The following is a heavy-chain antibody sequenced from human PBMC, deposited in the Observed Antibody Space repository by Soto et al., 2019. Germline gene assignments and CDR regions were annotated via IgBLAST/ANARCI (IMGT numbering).Heavy chain of an antibody. V-gene: IGHV3-11*06. D-gene: IGHD3-10*01. CDR3: ARDSTGSGLDYGMDV. Sequence: QVQLVESGGGLVKPGGSLRLSCAASGFTFNDHYMTWLRQAPGKGLEWVSFISSDSIYTNSADSVKGRFTISRDNAKNLLYLKMSSLRVEDTAVYYCARDSTGSGLDYGMDVWGQGTTVAVSS. CDR2: ISSDSIYT. CDR1: GFTFNDHY. J-gene: IGHJ6*02.